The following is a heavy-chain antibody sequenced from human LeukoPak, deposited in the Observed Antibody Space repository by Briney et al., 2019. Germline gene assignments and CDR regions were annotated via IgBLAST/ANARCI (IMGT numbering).Heavy chain of an antibody. D-gene: IGHD2-21*01. Sequence: GGSLRLSCAASGFIVSNKYMTWVRQAPGKGLEWVSLIYSDGRTYYADSVKGRFTISRDNSKNTLYLQMNSLRAEDTAVYYCAKSASIYFDYWGQGTLVTVSS. J-gene: IGHJ4*02. CDR2: IYSDGRT. CDR3: AKSASIYFDY. CDR1: GFIVSNKY. V-gene: IGHV3-66*02.